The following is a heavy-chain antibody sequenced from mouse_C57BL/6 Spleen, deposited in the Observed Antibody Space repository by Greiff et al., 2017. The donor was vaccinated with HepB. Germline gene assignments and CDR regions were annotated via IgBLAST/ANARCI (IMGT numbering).Heavy chain of an antibody. CDR3: ASLYYGSSYELAY. CDR1: GYTFTDYY. V-gene: IGHV1-26*01. J-gene: IGHJ3*01. D-gene: IGHD1-1*01. CDR2: INPNNGGT. Sequence: EVQLQQSGPELVKPGASVKISCKASGYTFTDYYMNWVKQSHGKSLEWIGDINPNNGGTSYNQKFKGKATLTVDKSSSTAYMELRSLTSEDSAVYYCASLYYGSSYELAYWGQGTLVTVSA.